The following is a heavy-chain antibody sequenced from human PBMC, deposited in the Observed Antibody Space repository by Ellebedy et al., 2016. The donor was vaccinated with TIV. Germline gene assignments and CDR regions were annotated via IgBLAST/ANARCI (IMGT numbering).Heavy chain of an antibody. Sequence: GESLKISXQGSGYSFTSYWIGWVRQVPGKGLEWMGIIYPGDSDTRYSPSFQGQVTISADRSISTAYLQWSSLKASDTAMYYCARDVSFDYWGQGTLVSVSS. CDR1: GYSFTSYW. J-gene: IGHJ4*02. CDR2: IYPGDSDT. CDR3: ARDVSFDY. V-gene: IGHV5-51*01.